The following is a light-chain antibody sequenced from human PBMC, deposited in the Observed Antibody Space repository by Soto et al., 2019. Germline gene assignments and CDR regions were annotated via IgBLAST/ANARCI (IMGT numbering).Light chain of an antibody. CDR2: EVS. CDR3: SSARRDNTWV. V-gene: IGLV2-14*03. J-gene: IGLJ3*02. Sequence: QSALTQPASVSGSPGQSITISCTGTSSDIGGYKYVSWYQQHPGKAPKLMIYEVSNRPSGISNRFSGSKSANTASLTISGLQAEDEADYYCSSARRDNTWVFGGGTKLTVL. CDR1: SSDIGGYKY.